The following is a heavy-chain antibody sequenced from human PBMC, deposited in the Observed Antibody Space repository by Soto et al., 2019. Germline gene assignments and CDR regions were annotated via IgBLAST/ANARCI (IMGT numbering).Heavy chain of an antibody. CDR3: ARSVGCEPLAY. D-gene: IGHD2-8*01. CDR1: GYTFTSYV. CDR2: ISAYNGNT. J-gene: IGHJ4*02. Sequence: QVQLVQSGAEVKKPGASVKVSCKASGYTFTSYVISWVRQAPGQWVEWMGWISAYNGNTHYAQKLQGRVTMSTDTSLSTAYIELRSLRSDDTAVYYCARSVGCEPLAYWGQGTLVTVSS. V-gene: IGHV1-18*01.